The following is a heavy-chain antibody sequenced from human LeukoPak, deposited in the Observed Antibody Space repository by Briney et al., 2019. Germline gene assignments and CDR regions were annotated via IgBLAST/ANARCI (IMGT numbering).Heavy chain of an antibody. CDR2: ITPTSSYI. Sequence: GGSLRLSCGASGFTFSSFSMNWVRQAPGKGLEWVSSITPTSSYIYYADSVRGRFTISRDNAKNSLFLQMDSLSAEDTAVYYCVRLRRSIATGGYYYYYDYWGQGILVTVSS. V-gene: IGHV3-21*01. D-gene: IGHD3-22*01. J-gene: IGHJ4*02. CDR3: VRLRRSIATGGYYYYYDY. CDR1: GFTFSSFS.